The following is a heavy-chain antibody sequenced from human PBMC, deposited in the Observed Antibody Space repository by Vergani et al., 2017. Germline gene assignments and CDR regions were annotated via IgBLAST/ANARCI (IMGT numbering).Heavy chain of an antibody. CDR3: ARSRMGTTVFDF. CDR2: IHTTGST. V-gene: IGHV4-39*07. Sequence: QVQLQESGPGLVKPSETLSLTCTVPNDSVSNTFYYWGWIRQTPGKGLEWIGSIHTTGSTKYNPSLEGRVTMSVDTSNNQFSLRLSSVTAADTAFYYCARSRMGTTVFDFWGQGTLVTVSS. CDR1: NDSVSNTFYY. D-gene: IGHD1-26*01. J-gene: IGHJ4*02.